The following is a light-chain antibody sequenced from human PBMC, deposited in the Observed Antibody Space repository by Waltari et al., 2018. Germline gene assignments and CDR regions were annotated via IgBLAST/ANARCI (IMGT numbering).Light chain of an antibody. J-gene: IGKJ3*01. CDR1: PTVSTNY. Sequence: ENVLTQSPDILSLSPGESATLSCSASPTVSTNYLAWYQQKSGHPPRLLIYGAAYRATGVPDRFSASGSGTDFTLTINGLEPEDFAIYYCQQYGSSPLTFGPGT. CDR3: QQYGSSPLT. CDR2: GAA. V-gene: IGKV3-20*01.